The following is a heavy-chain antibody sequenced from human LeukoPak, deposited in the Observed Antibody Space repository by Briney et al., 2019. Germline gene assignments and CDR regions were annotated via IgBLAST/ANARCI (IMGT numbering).Heavy chain of an antibody. Sequence: SETLSLTCAVYGGFFSGYYWSWIRQPPGKGLEWIGEINHSGSTNYNPSLKSRVTISVDTSKNQFSLKLSSVTAADTAVYYCASTTIFGVVIINYWGQGTLVTVSS. J-gene: IGHJ4*02. V-gene: IGHV4-34*01. CDR1: GGFFSGYY. CDR2: INHSGST. CDR3: ASTTIFGVVIINY. D-gene: IGHD3-3*01.